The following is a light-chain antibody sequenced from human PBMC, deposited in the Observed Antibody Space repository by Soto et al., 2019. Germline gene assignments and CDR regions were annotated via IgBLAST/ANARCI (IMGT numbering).Light chain of an antibody. V-gene: IGKV3-20*01. CDR2: GAS. CDR1: QSVSSAS. Sequence: IVLTQSPGTLSLSPGERGPLYCRASQSVSSASLAWYQQRPGQAPRLLIYGASSRATGVPDRFSGGGSGTDFTLTISRLEPEDLAVYYCQHYGQTFGPGTKVDI. J-gene: IGKJ1*01. CDR3: QHYGQT.